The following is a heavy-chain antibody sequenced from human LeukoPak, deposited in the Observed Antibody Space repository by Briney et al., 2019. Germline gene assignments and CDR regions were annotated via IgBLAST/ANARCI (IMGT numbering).Heavy chain of an antibody. V-gene: IGHV4-39*01. J-gene: IGHJ4*02. CDR2: IYYSGSA. CDR3: ARLAVTFDY. CDR1: GGSISSSSYY. D-gene: IGHD5-18*01. Sequence: SETESLTCTVSGGSISSSSYYWGWIRQPPGKGLEWTGSIYYSGSAYYNPSLKSRVTISVDTSKNQLPLKVTSVTAADTAVYYCARLAVTFDYWGKGTLVTSSS.